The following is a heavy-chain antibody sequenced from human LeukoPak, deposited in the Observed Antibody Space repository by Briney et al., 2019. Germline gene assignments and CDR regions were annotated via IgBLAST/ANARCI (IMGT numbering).Heavy chain of an antibody. V-gene: IGHV3-74*01. J-gene: IGHJ4*02. CDR1: GFTFSSYW. D-gene: IGHD3-10*01. Sequence: PGGSLRLSCAASGFTFSSYWMHWVRQAPGKGLVWVSRINSDGGSTSYTDSVKGRFTISRDNAKNTLYLQMNSLRAEDTAVYYCAKDGGWFGEFILPHFDYWGQGTLVTVSS. CDR3: AKDGGWFGEFILPHFDY. CDR2: INSDGGST.